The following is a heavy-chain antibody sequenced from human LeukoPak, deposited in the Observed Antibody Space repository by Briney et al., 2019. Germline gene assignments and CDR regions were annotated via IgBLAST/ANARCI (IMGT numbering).Heavy chain of an antibody. D-gene: IGHD2-21*01. Sequence: GGSLRLSCAASGFTFSSYAMNWVRQAPGKGLEWVSAINGRGDNTYYADSVKCRFTISRDNSKSTLFLQMNSLRAEDTAIYYWAKDRVSPCFNLFDPWGQGTLVTVSS. V-gene: IGHV3-23*01. CDR1: GFTFSSYA. J-gene: IGHJ5*02. CDR2: INGRGDNT. CDR3: AKDRVSPCFNLFDP.